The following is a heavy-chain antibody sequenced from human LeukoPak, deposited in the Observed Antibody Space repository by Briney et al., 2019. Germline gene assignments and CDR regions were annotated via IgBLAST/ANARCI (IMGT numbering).Heavy chain of an antibody. D-gene: IGHD2-8*01. V-gene: IGHV3-64*01. J-gene: IGHJ2*01. CDR1: GFSLSSHG. Sequence: GGSLRLSCVVSGFSLSSHGMHWVRQPPGKGLEDVSAISSNGISTFYANSVKGRFTVSRDDSKNTVYLQMGSLRAEDMAVYYCVKWTNYYFALWGRGTLVTVSS. CDR3: VKWTNYYFAL. CDR2: ISSNGIST.